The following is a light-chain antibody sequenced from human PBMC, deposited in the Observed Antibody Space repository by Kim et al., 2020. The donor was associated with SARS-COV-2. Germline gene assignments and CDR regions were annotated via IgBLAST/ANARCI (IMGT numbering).Light chain of an antibody. CDR2: NAS. V-gene: IGKV1-5*03. CDR1: QSISSW. CDR3: QQYNSYPYS. J-gene: IGKJ2*03. Sequence: SASVGDRVTITCRASQSISSWLAWYQQKPGKAPKLLIYNASSLESGVPSRFSGSESGTEFALTISSLQPDDFATYYCQQYNSYPYSFGQGTKLEI.